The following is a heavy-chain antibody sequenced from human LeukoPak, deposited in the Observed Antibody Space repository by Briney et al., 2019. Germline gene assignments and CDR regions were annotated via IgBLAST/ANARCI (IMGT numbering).Heavy chain of an antibody. D-gene: IGHD4-11*01. J-gene: IGHJ4*02. Sequence: ASVKVSCKASGYTFTGYYMHWVRQAPGQGLEWMGRINPNSGGTNYAQKFQGRVTMTRDTSISTAYMELSRLRSDGTAVYYCARTARGLQYYYYFDYWGQGTLVTVSS. V-gene: IGHV1-2*06. CDR1: GYTFTGYY. CDR3: ARTARGLQYYYYFDY. CDR2: INPNSGGT.